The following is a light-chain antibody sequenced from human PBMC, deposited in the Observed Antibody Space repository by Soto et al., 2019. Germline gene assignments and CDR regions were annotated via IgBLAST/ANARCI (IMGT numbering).Light chain of an antibody. V-gene: IGLV2-23*01. CDR3: CSYAGTNYV. CDR1: SSDVGSYNL. J-gene: IGLJ1*01. CDR2: EDS. Sequence: QSALTQPASVSGSPGQSITISCTGTSSDVGSYNLVSWYQQHPGKAPKVMIYEDSKRPSGVSIRFSGSKSGNTASLTISGLQAEDEADYYCCSYAGTNYVFGTGTKVTVL.